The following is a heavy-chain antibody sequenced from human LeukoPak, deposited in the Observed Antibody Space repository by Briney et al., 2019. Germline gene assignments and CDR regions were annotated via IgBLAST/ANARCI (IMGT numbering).Heavy chain of an antibody. CDR1: GGSFSGYF. V-gene: IGHV4-34*01. CDR2: LTESGRT. D-gene: IGHD2-15*01. J-gene: IGHJ4*02. CDR3: ARWSLRGCSGSTCFDY. Sequence: SETLSLTCAVYGGSFSGYFWSWIRQPPGKGLEWIGELTESGRTSYNPSLKSRVTIAEDTSQNQFSLKLSSVTAADTAVYYCARWSLRGCSGSTCFDYWGQGTLVTVSS.